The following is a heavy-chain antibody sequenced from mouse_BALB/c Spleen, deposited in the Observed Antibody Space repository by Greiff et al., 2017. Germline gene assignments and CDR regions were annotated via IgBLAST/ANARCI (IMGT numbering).Heavy chain of an antibody. J-gene: IGHJ3*01. CDR3: ARTDDYEGVAY. V-gene: IGHV1S137*01. Sequence: QVQLQQSGAELVRPGVSVKISCKGSGYTFTDYAMHWVKQSHAKSLEWIGVISTYYGDASYNQKFKGKATMTVDKSSSTAYMELVRLTSEDSAIYYCARTDDYEGVAYWGQGTLVTVSA. CDR1: GYTFTDYA. D-gene: IGHD2-4*01. CDR2: ISTYYGDA.